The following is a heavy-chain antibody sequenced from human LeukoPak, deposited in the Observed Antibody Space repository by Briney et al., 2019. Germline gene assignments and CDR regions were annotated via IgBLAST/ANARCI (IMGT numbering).Heavy chain of an antibody. CDR2: INQDGSAE. V-gene: IGHV3-7*01. CDR3: VRLFGGVTTFDY. J-gene: IGHJ4*02. CDR1: GVTFSTYS. Sequence: AGSLRLSCAASGVTFSTYSMSWVRQAPGKGLDWVASINQDGSAEYYVDSVRGRFTISRDNAKNSLYLQVNSLRVDDTAVYYCVRLFGGVTTFDYWGQGTLVTVSS. D-gene: IGHD4-17*01.